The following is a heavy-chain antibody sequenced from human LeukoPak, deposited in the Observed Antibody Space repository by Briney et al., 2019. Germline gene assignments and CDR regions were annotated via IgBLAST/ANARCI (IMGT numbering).Heavy chain of an antibody. CDR3: ARGGAYYYDSSGYCNY. J-gene: IGHJ4*02. CDR2: INPNSGGT. V-gene: IGHV1-2*02. CDR1: GYTFTGYY. D-gene: IGHD3-22*01. Sequence: ASVKVSCKASGYTFTGYYMHWVRQAPGQGLEWMGWINPNSGGTNYAQKFQGRVTMTRDTSISTAYMELSSLRSEDTAVYYCARGGAYYYDSSGYCNYWGQGTLVTVSS.